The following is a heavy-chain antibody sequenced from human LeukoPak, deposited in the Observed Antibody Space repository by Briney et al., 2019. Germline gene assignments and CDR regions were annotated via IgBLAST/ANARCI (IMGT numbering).Heavy chain of an antibody. D-gene: IGHD3-22*01. CDR1: GYTFTIYG. CDR3: ARYYDSSGLEFGY. Sequence: WASVKVSCKASGYTFTIYGISWVRQAPGQGLEWMGWMNPNSGNTGYAQKFQGRVTMTRNTSISTAYMELSSLRSEDTAVYYCARYYDSSGLEFGYWGQGTLVTVSS. V-gene: IGHV1-8*02. J-gene: IGHJ4*02. CDR2: MNPNSGNT.